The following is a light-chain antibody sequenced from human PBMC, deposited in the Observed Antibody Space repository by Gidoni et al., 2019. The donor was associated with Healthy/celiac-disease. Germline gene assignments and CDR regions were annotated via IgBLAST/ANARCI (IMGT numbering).Light chain of an antibody. CDR2: SNN. J-gene: IGLJ2*01. Sequence: QSVLTQPPSASVTPGQRVTISCSGSSSNIGSNTVNWYQQLPGTAPTLLIYSNNQRPSGVPDRFSGSKSGTSASLAISGLQSEDEADYYCAAWDDSLNGVVFGGGTKLTVL. CDR3: AAWDDSLNGVV. V-gene: IGLV1-44*01. CDR1: SSNIGSNT.